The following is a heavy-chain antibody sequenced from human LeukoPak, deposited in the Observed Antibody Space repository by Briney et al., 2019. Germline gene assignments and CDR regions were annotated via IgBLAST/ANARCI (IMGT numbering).Heavy chain of an antibody. CDR3: ASVSQGSSVDY. CDR2: ISSGSSYI. Sequence: GGSLRLSCAASGFTFSSYNMNWVRQAPGKGLEWVSSISSGSSYIYYADSVKGRFTISRDNAKNSLYLQMNSLRAEDTAVYYCASVSQGSSVDYWGQGTLVTVSS. CDR1: GFTFSSYN. V-gene: IGHV3-21*01. J-gene: IGHJ4*02.